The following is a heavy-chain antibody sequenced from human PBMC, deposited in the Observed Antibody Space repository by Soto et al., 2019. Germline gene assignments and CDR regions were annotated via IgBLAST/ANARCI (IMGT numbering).Heavy chain of an antibody. D-gene: IGHD1-20*01. Sequence: QLQLQESGPGLVKPSETLSLTCAVSGGSISGSYYYWGWLRQSPGRGPEWIGSVFYTGFTSYNPSLESRVSVSVDTSKNQFSQKVSAVTAADTAVYYCASSQKGYNWNYFDHWGQGALVTVAS. CDR2: VFYTGFT. CDR3: ASSQKGYNWNYFDH. CDR1: GGSISGSYYY. V-gene: IGHV4-39*01. J-gene: IGHJ4*02.